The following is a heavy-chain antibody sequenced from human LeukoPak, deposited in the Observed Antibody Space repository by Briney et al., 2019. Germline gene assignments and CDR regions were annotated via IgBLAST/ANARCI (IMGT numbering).Heavy chain of an antibody. D-gene: IGHD4-17*01. CDR1: GFSFSSYA. J-gene: IGHJ4*02. V-gene: IGHV3-30*04. CDR2: ISYDGSNK. Sequence: GGSLRLSCAASGFSFSSYAMHWVRQAPGKGLEWVALISYDGSNKKYADSVKGRFTISRDNTKNSLYLQMSSLRAEDSAVYYCARDRLHYGEYEKTFDYWGQGTLVTVSS. CDR3: ARDRLHYGEYEKTFDY.